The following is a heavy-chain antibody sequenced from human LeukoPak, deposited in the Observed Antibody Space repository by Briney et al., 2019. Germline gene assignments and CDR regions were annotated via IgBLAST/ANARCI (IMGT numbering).Heavy chain of an antibody. CDR2: INTNTGNP. Sequence: ASVKVSCKASGYTFTSYAMNWVRQAPGHGLEWMGWINTNTGNPTYAQGFTGRFVFSLDTTVSTAYLQISSLKAEDTAVYYCARREYYDFWSGYLPPGYYYYGMDVWGQGTTVTVSS. CDR1: GYTFTSYA. CDR3: ARREYYDFWSGYLPPGYYYYGMDV. D-gene: IGHD3-3*01. V-gene: IGHV7-4-1*02. J-gene: IGHJ6*02.